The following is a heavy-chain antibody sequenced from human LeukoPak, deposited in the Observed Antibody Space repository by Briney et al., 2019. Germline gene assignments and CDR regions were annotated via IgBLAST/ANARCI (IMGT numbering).Heavy chain of an antibody. CDR1: GYSFTSYW. CDR3: ARGFWSGYYTRDY. V-gene: IGHV5-51*01. J-gene: IGHJ4*02. D-gene: IGHD3-3*01. CDR2: IYPGDSYT. Sequence: GESLKISCKGSGYSFTSYWIGCVRQMPGKGLEWMGIIYPGDSYTNYSPSFQGHVTISADKSISTAYLQWSSLKASDTAMYYCARGFWSGYYTRDYWGQGTLVTVSS.